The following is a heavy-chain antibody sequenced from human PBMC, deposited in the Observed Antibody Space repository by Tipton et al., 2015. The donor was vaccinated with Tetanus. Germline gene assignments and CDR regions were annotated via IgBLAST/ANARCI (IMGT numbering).Heavy chain of an antibody. Sequence: GLVKPSQTLSLTCAISGDSVSRDGPTWNWIRQSPSRGLEWLGRTYYRSQWITDYAVSVRGRITINPDTAKNLFSLELRSGTPGDAAVYYCAREPPSCYSCLGSWGQGARITVSS. V-gene: IGHV6-1*01. CDR3: AREPPSCYSCLGS. CDR2: TYYRSQWIT. CDR1: GDSVSRDGPT. D-gene: IGHD2/OR15-2a*01. J-gene: IGHJ4*02.